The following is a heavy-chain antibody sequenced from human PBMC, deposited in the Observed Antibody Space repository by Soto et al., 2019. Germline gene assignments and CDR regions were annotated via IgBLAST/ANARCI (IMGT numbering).Heavy chain of an antibody. V-gene: IGHV1-18*01. CDR1: GYTFTSYG. CDR3: AIDRKKIPNYYYGMDF. CDR2: ISAYNGNT. Sequence: ASVKVSCKASGYTFTSYGISWVRQAPGQGLEWMGWISAYNGNTNYAQKLQGRVTMTTDTSTSTAYMELRSLRSDDTAVYYCAIDRKKIPNYYYGMDFGGKGTTVTVSS. J-gene: IGHJ6*04.